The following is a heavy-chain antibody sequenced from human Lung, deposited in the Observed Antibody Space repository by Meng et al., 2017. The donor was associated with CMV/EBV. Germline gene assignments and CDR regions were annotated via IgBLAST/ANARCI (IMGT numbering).Heavy chain of an antibody. D-gene: IGHD3-16*01. CDR3: ARGGYDYVWGSLDY. J-gene: IGHJ4*02. CDR2: IGGSGGPI. CDR1: RFTFSAYE. V-gene: IGHV3-48*03. Sequence: GESXKISCAASRFTFSAYEMNWVRQAPGKGLEWVSYIGGSGGPINYADSVRGRFTISRNNARNSLYLQMNSLRAEDTAVYYCARGGYDYVWGSLDYWGQGTLVTVSS.